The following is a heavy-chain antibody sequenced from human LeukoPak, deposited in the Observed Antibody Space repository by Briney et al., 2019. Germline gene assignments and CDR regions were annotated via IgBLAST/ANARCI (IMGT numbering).Heavy chain of an antibody. CDR2: INPNSGGT. CDR1: GYTFTAYY. D-gene: IGHD2-2*01. CDR3: ARVGYCSSTSCYAHFDY. Sequence: ASVKVSCKASGYTFTAYYMHWVRQAPGQGLEWMGWINPNSGGTNYAQKFQGRVTMTRDTSISTAYMELSRLRSDDTAVYYCARVGYCSSTSCYAHFDYWGQGTLVTVSS. J-gene: IGHJ4*02. V-gene: IGHV1-2*02.